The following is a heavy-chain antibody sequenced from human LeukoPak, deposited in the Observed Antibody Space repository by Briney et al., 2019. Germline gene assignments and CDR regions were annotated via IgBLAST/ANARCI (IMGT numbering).Heavy chain of an antibody. CDR1: GFTFSSYW. V-gene: IGHV3-7*01. D-gene: IGHD1-1*01. J-gene: IGHJ6*03. CDR2: IKKDGSEK. Sequence: GGSLRLSCAASGFTFSSYWMSWVRQAPGKGLEWVANIKKDGSEKYYVDSVKGRFTISRDNAKNSLYLQMNRLRAEDTAVYYCARTTWLYYYYMDIWGKGTTVTVSS. CDR3: ARTTWLYYYYMDI.